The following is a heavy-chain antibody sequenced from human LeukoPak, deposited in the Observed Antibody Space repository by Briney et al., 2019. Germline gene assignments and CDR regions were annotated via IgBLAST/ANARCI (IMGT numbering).Heavy chain of an antibody. CDR3: ARDQHYDFWSGYYSPYWFDY. Sequence: GASVKVSCKASGYTFTSYGISWVRQAPGQGLEWMGWISAYNGNTNYAQKLQGRVTMTTDTSTSTAYMELRSLRSDDTAVYYCARDQHYDFWSGYYSPYWFDYWGQGTLVTVSS. CDR2: ISAYNGNT. V-gene: IGHV1-18*01. D-gene: IGHD3-3*01. J-gene: IGHJ4*02. CDR1: GYTFTSYG.